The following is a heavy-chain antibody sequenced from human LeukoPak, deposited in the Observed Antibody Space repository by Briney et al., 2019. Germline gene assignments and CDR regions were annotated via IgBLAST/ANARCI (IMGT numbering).Heavy chain of an antibody. CDR2: INPSGGST. Sequence: GASVKVSCKASGYTFTGYYMHWVRQAPGQGLEWMGWINPSGGSTSYAQKFQGRVTMTRDMSTSTVYMELSSLRSEDTAVYYCARAGDTAMVSGTVGEFGYWGQGTLVTVSS. CDR3: ARAGDTAMVSGTVGEFGY. V-gene: IGHV1-46*01. CDR1: GYTFTGYY. J-gene: IGHJ4*02. D-gene: IGHD5-18*01.